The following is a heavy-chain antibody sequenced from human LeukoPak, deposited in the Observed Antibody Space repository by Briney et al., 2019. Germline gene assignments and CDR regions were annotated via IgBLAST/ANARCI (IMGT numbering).Heavy chain of an antibody. J-gene: IGHJ5*02. V-gene: IGHV5-51*01. CDR3: ARIDDYSNYLDWFDP. Sequence: GESQKISCKGSGYSFTSYWIGWVRQMPGKGLEWMGIIYPGDSDTRYSPSFQGQVTISADKSISTAYLQWSSLKASDTAMYYCARIDDYSNYLDWFDPWGQGTLVTVSS. CDR1: GYSFTSYW. D-gene: IGHD4-11*01. CDR2: IYPGDSDT.